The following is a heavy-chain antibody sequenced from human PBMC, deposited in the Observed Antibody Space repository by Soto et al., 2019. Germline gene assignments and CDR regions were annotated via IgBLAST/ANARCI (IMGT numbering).Heavy chain of an antibody. CDR1: GYTFTSYY. J-gene: IGHJ4*02. D-gene: IGHD4-17*01. CDR2: INPSGGST. V-gene: IGHV1-46*01. CDR3: VGSTVTTSLADC. Sequence: GASVKVSCKASGYTFTSYYMHWVRQAPGQGLEWMGIINPSGGSTSYAQKFQGRVTMTRDTSTSTVYMELGSLRSEDTAVYYCVGSTVTTSLADCWGQGTLVTVSS.